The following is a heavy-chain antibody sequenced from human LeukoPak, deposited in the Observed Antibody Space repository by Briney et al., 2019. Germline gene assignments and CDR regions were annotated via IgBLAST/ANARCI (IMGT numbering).Heavy chain of an antibody. Sequence: PGRSLRLSCAASGFTFDDYAMHWVRQAPGKGLEWVSSISSSSSYIYYADSVKGRFTISRDNARNSLYLQMDSLRAEDTAVYYCARAPEVGATHYFDYWGQGTLVTVSS. CDR2: ISSSSSYI. CDR1: GFTFDDYA. D-gene: IGHD1-26*01. CDR3: ARAPEVGATHYFDY. J-gene: IGHJ4*02. V-gene: IGHV3-21*01.